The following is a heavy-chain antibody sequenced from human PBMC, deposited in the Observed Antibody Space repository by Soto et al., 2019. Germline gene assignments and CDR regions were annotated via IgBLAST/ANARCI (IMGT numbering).Heavy chain of an antibody. V-gene: IGHV1-69*02. CDR1: GGTFISKT. CDR2: ILPLFDIV. CDR3: TIGSGSGEVFEV. D-gene: IGHD6-25*01. J-gene: IGHJ3*01. Sequence: QVQLVQSGAEVKKPGSSVKVSCKPSGGTFISKTMFWVRQAPGQGLEWMGRILPLFDIVNSAQKFQDRVSFTADKSTTTAYMELSSLTSDDTAVYYCTIGSGSGEVFEVCGQGTLVTVSS.